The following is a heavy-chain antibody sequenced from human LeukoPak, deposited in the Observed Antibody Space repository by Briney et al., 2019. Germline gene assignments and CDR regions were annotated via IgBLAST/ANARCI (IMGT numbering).Heavy chain of an antibody. D-gene: IGHD3-16*01. CDR1: GYTFTSYF. CDR2: INPSGGST. Sequence: GASVKVSCKASGYTFTSYFMHWVRQAPGQGLEWMGIINPSGGSTSYAQKFQGRATMTRDMSTSTVYMELSSLRSEDTAVYYCARETSQKGAHYMDVWGKGTTATISS. V-gene: IGHV1-46*01. J-gene: IGHJ6*03. CDR3: ARETSQKGAHYMDV.